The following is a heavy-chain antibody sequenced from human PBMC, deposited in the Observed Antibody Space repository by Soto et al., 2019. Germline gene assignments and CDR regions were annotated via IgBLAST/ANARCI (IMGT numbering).Heavy chain of an antibody. CDR1: GFTFTSSA. V-gene: IGHV1-58*02. J-gene: IGHJ4*02. CDR2: IVVGSGNT. CDR3: AAEYPLTRGSSRWSFDY. D-gene: IGHD6-13*01. Sequence: GASVKVSCKASGFTFTSSAMQWVRQARGQRLEWIGWIVVGSGNTNYAQKFQERVTITRDMSTGTAYMELSSLRSDDTAVYYCAAEYPLTRGSSRWSFDYWGQGTLVTVSS.